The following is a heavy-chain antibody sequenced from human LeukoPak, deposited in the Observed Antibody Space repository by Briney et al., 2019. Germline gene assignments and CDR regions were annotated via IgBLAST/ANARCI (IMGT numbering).Heavy chain of an antibody. CDR2: INPNSGGT. J-gene: IGHJ4*02. D-gene: IGHD3-3*01. CDR1: GYTLTELS. V-gene: IGHV1-2*02. Sequence: GASVKVSCKVSGYTLTELSMHWVRQAPGQGLEWMGWINPNSGGTNYAQKFQGRVTMTRDTSISTAYMELSRLRSDDTAVYYCARGRFLEWLLFLDYWGQGTLVTVSS. CDR3: ARGRFLEWLLFLDY.